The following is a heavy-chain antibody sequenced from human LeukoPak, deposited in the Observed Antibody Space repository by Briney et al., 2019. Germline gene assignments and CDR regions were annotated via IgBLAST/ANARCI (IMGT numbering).Heavy chain of an antibody. V-gene: IGHV3-21*01. CDR1: GFTFSSYS. CDR2: ISGSSSYI. CDR3: ARDRYSGYRRRSSFDY. J-gene: IGHJ4*02. Sequence: PGGSLGLSCAASGFTFSSYSMNWVRQAPGKGLEWVSSISGSSSYIYYADSVKGRFTISRDNAKNSLYLQMNSLRAEDTAVYYCARDRYSGYRRRSSFDYWGQGTLVTVSS. D-gene: IGHD5-12*01.